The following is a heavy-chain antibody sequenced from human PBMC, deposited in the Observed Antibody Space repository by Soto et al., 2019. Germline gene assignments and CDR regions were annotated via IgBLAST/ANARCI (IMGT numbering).Heavy chain of an antibody. V-gene: IGHV1-69*08. D-gene: IGHD6-13*01. CDR1: GGTFSSYT. CDR3: AREWLAAAGKVDY. Sequence: QVHLVQSGAEVKKPGSSVKVSCKASGGTFSSYTISWVRQAPGQGLEWMGRIIPILGIANYAQKFQGRGTITADKSTSTAYMELSSLRSEDTAVYYCAREWLAAAGKVDYWGQGTLVTVSS. J-gene: IGHJ4*02. CDR2: IIPILGIA.